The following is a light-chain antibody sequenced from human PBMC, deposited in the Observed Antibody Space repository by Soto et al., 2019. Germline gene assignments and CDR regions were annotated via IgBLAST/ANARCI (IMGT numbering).Light chain of an antibody. CDR3: QQYNTD. CDR1: QSISNW. V-gene: IGKV1-5*03. Sequence: DIQMTQYPSTLSASVGDRITITCRASQSISNWLAWYQQKPGKAPKLLIYKASSLESGVPSRFSGSGSGTEFTLTISSLQPDDFATYYCQQYNTDFGPGTKEDI. CDR2: KAS. J-gene: IGKJ3*01.